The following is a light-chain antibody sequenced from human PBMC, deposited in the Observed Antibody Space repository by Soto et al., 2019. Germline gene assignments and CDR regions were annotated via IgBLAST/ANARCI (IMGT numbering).Light chain of an antibody. CDR2: DVS. J-gene: IGLJ1*01. CDR3: SSYTSSSTSL. CDR1: SSDVGGYNY. V-gene: IGLV2-14*01. Sequence: QSALTQPASVSGSPGQSITISCTGTSSDVGGYNYVSWYQQHPGKAPKLMIYDVSNRPSGVSNRFSGSKSGNTASLTISGLQAEDEADYYCSSYTSSSTSLFGTGTSHRP.